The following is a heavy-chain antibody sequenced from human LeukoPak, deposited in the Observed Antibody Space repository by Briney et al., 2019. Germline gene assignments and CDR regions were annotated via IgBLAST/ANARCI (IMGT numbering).Heavy chain of an antibody. CDR1: GYSISSGYY. CDR2: TYHSGSL. J-gene: IGHJ4*02. Sequence: KSSETLSLTCDVSGYSISSGYYWGWIRQPPGKGLEWIGSTYHSGSLYYNPSLMSRVTISVDTSKNHFSLNLSSVTAADTAVYYCTRGLSYYDSSGSYYVYYFDSWGQGTLVTVSS. CDR3: TRGLSYYDSSGSYYVYYFDS. V-gene: IGHV4-38-2*01. D-gene: IGHD3-22*01.